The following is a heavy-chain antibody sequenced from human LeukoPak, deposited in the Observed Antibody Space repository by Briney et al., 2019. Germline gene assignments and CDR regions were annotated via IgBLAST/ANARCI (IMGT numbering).Heavy chain of an antibody. CDR2: IYYSGST. J-gene: IGHJ4*02. CDR3: ARGGSSTVVTLDW. Sequence: SETLSLTCAVYGGSFSGYYWSWIRQPPGKGLEWIGYIYYSGSTNYNPSLKSRVTISVDTSKNQFSLRLSSVTAADTAVYYCARGGSSTVVTLDWWGQGTLVTVSS. CDR1: GGSFSGYY. D-gene: IGHD4-23*01. V-gene: IGHV4-59*01.